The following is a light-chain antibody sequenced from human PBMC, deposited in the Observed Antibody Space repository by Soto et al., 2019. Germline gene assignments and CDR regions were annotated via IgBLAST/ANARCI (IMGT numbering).Light chain of an antibody. V-gene: IGKV3-15*01. CDR2: SAS. J-gene: IGKJ1*01. Sequence: EKGMKHSPATLSLYPGQRATLSCRASQSVSSKLAWYQQRPGQAPRLLIYSASTRATGIPARFSGSGSGTEFTLTISSLQSEDFAVYYCHQYNHWLTWTFGQGSKADI. CDR1: QSVSSK. CDR3: HQYNHWLTWT.